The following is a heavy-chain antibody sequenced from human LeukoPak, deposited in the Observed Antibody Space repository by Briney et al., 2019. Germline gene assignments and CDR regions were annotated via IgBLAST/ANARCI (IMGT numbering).Heavy chain of an antibody. D-gene: IGHD6-19*01. J-gene: IGHJ4*02. Sequence: GASVKVSCKASGYTFTGYYMHWVRQAPGQGLEWMGWINPNSGGTNYAQKSQGRVTMTRDTSISTAYMELSRLRSDDTAVYYCARDTIAVAGTDDYWGQGTLVTVSS. CDR3: ARDTIAVAGTDDY. V-gene: IGHV1-2*02. CDR1: GYTFTGYY. CDR2: INPNSGGT.